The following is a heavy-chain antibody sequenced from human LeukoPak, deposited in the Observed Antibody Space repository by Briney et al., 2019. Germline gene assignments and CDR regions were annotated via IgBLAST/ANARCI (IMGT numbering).Heavy chain of an antibody. CDR3: AGGTTVVYDY. J-gene: IGHJ4*02. CDR2: IRYDGSNK. V-gene: IGHV3-30*02. D-gene: IGHD4-11*01. Sequence: GGSLRLSCAASGFTFSSYGMHWVRQAPGKGLEWVAFIRYDGSNKYYADSVKGRFTISRDNSKNTLYLQMDSLTAEDTAVYFCAGGTTVVYDYWGQGTLVTVSS. CDR1: GFTFSSYG.